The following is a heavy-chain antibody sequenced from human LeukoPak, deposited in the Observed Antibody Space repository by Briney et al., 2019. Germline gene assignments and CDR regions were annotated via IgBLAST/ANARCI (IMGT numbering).Heavy chain of an antibody. CDR1: DGSLSGYY. CDR2: IYYSGST. CDR3: ARHLSAGRPAFDI. D-gene: IGHD2-15*01. J-gene: IGHJ3*02. V-gene: IGHV4-59*08. Sequence: PSETLSLTCTVFDGSLSGYYWSWIRQPPGKGLEWIGYIYYSGSTNYNPSLKLRVTMSLDTSKNQFSLKLSSVSAADTAVYYCARHLSAGRPAFDIWGQGTVVTVSS.